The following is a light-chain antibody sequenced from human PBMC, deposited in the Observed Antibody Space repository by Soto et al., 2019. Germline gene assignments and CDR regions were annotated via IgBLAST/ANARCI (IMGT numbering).Light chain of an antibody. CDR2: STS. Sequence: DIQMTQSPSSLSASVGDRVTITCRASQTISSYVNWYQQKPGKAPRLLIYSTSTLQRGVPSRFSGSGSGTDFTLIISSLQPEDFATYYCQQYGTSPRTFGQGTKVEIK. J-gene: IGKJ1*01. V-gene: IGKV1-39*01. CDR1: QTISSY. CDR3: QQYGTSPRT.